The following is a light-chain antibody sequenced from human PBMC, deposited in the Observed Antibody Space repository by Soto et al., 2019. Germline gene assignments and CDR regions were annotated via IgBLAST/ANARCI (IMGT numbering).Light chain of an antibody. V-gene: IGKV3-15*01. J-gene: IGKJ4*01. CDR3: HQYNNWPPLT. Sequence: EIVMTQSPATLSVSPGERATLSCRAGQSFISNLACFQQKPAQAPRLLIYGASTRATCIPARFSGSGSGTEFTLTISSLQSEDFAVYYCHQYNNWPPLTFGGGTKVDI. CDR2: GAS. CDR1: QSFISN.